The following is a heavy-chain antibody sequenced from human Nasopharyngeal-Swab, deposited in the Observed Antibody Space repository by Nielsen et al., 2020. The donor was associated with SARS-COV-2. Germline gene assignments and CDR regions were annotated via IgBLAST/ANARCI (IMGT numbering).Heavy chain of an antibody. CDR1: GGSISSSSYY. D-gene: IGHD3-10*01. Sequence: SETLSLTCTVSGGSISSSSYYWGWIRQPPGKGLEWIGSIYYSGSTYYNPSLKSRVTISVDTSKNQFSLNLRSVPAAETAVYYCARERGRGGIWNYYYYMDVWGKGTTVTVSS. CDR3: ARERGRGGIWNYYYYMDV. V-gene: IGHV4-39*07. CDR2: IYYSGST. J-gene: IGHJ6*03.